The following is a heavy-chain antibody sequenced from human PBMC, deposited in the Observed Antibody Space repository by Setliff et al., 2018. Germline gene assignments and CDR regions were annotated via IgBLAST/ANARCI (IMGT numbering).Heavy chain of an antibody. D-gene: IGHD2-2*01. Sequence: ASVKVSCKASGYTFGAHYIHWVRQAPGQGFEWMGWINPNSGDTNYAQKMQGRLTMTTDTSTSTAYMELRSLRSDDTAIYYCARVSLPAAIVRFDSWGQGTLVTVSS. CDR3: ARVSLPAAIVRFDS. CDR2: INPNSGDT. V-gene: IGHV1-2*02. J-gene: IGHJ4*02. CDR1: GYTFGAHY.